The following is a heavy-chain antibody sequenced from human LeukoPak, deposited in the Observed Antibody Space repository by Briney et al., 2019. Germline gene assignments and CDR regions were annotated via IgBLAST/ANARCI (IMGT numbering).Heavy chain of an antibody. CDR1: GFTFSSYA. D-gene: IGHD6-19*01. CDR3: AGSVAGTFGFYFDY. V-gene: IGHV3-23*01. Sequence: GGFLRLSCAASGFTFSSYAMSWVRQAPGKGLDWVSAISGSGGSTYNADSVKGRFTISRDNSKNTLYLQMNSLRAEDTAVYYCAGSVAGTFGFYFDYWGQGTLVTVSS. CDR2: ISGSGGST. J-gene: IGHJ4*02.